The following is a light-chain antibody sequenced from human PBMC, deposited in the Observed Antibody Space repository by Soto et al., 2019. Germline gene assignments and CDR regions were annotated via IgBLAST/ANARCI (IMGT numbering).Light chain of an antibody. Sequence: QSALTQPRSVSGSPGQSLTISCSGSSSDIGDYDYVSWYQQHPGKAPTLLIYDVTKRPSGVPDRFSGSKSGDTASLTISGLQAGDEGNYYCCSYVGSNTLYVFGTVTKVTVL. V-gene: IGLV2-11*01. CDR1: SSDIGDYDY. CDR3: CSYVGSNTLYV. CDR2: DVT. J-gene: IGLJ1*01.